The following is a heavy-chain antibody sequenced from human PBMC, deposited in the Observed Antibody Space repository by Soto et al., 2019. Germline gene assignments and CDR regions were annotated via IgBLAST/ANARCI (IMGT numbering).Heavy chain of an antibody. Sequence: QVVLVQSGAEVRRPGASVKVSCKASGYPFIEFYIHWVRQAPGQGLEWMGWINPHSGGTNYAQKFQGRVTLTRDTALRTIYMDLHSLRFDDTAMYYCARAHNDMDPYDLDYWGQGTLVTVSS. CDR2: INPHSGGT. CDR3: ARAHNDMDPYDLDY. V-gene: IGHV1-2*02. J-gene: IGHJ4*02. CDR1: GYPFIEFY. D-gene: IGHD3-9*01.